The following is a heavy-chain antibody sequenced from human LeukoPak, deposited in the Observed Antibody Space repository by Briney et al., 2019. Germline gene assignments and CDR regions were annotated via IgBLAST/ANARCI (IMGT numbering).Heavy chain of an antibody. CDR1: GFTFSSYA. V-gene: IGHV3-30-3*01. CDR2: ISYDGSNK. D-gene: IGHD1-1*01. Sequence: TGGSLRLSCAASGFTFSSYAMHWVRQAPGKGLEWVAVISYDGSNKYYADSVKGRFTISRDNSKNTLYLQMQSLRAEDTAVYYCARYPHGTSNFDWWGQGTLVTVSS. J-gene: IGHJ4*02. CDR3: ARYPHGTSNFDW.